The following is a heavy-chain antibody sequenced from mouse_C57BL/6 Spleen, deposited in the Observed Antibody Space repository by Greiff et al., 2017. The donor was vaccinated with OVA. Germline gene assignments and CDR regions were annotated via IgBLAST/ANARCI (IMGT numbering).Heavy chain of an antibody. CDR1: GYTFTDYY. CDR2: INPNNGGT. V-gene: IGHV1-26*01. CDR3: ARRGYGSSYLAY. D-gene: IGHD1-1*01. Sequence: EVQLQQSGPELVKPGASVKISCKASGYTFTDYYMNWVKQSHGQSLEWIGDINPNNGGTSYNQKFKGKATLTVDKSSSTAYMELRSLTSEDSAVYDCARRGYGSSYLAYWGQGTLVTVSA. J-gene: IGHJ3*01.